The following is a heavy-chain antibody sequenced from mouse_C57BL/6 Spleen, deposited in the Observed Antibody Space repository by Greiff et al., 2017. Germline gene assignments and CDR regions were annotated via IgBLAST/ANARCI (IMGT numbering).Heavy chain of an antibody. V-gene: IGHV5-16*01. D-gene: IGHD2-10*02. J-gene: IGHJ3*01. CDR3: AREGGTYEDFAY. Sequence: EVQLVESEGGLVQPGSSMKLSCTASGFTFSDYYMAWVRQVPEKGLEWVANINYDGSSTYYLDSLKSRFIISRDNAKNILYLQMSSLKSEDTATYYCAREGGTYEDFAYWGQGTLVTVSA. CDR1: GFTFSDYY. CDR2: INYDGSST.